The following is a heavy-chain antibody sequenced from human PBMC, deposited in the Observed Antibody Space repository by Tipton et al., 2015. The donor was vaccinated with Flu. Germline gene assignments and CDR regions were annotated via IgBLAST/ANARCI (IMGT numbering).Heavy chain of an antibody. D-gene: IGHD3-9*01. CDR1: GLTFSNYA. Sequence: SLRLSCAASGLTFSNYAMSWVRQAPGKGLEWVAGLSGSGSSIYYADSVKGRFTISRDNSMNMLYVQMNSLRAEDTAVYYCVKAKNYDIVAAYYGMDVWGQGTTVTVSS. CDR2: LSGSGSSI. V-gene: IGHV3-23*01. J-gene: IGHJ6*02. CDR3: VKAKNYDIVAAYYGMDV.